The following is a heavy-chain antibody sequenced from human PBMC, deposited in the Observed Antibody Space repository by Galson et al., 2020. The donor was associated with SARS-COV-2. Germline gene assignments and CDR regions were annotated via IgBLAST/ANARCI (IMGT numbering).Heavy chain of an antibody. CDR3: TKPGRTTVTFFVDS. Sequence: GGSLRLSCAASGFIFDDYAMHWVRQAPGKGLEWVAGISWGSNGVVYADSVRGRFTVSRDNAKNSLYLQMNSLRTEDTAVYYCTKPGRTTVTFFVDSWGQGTLVTVSS. CDR2: ISWGSNGV. V-gene: IGHV3-9*01. D-gene: IGHD4-17*01. CDR1: GFIFDDYA. J-gene: IGHJ4*02.